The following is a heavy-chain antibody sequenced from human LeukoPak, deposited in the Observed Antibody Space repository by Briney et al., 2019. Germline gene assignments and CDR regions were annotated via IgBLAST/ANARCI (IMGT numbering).Heavy chain of an antibody. Sequence: SGGSLRLSCAASGFTFSSYGMHWVRQAPGKGLEWVSYISSSGSTIYYADSVKGRFTFSRDNSKNTLYLQMNSLRAEDTAVYYCAKDQMGSSGWSNFGYWGQGTLVTVSS. CDR1: GFTFSSYG. D-gene: IGHD6-19*01. CDR3: AKDQMGSSGWSNFGY. J-gene: IGHJ4*02. V-gene: IGHV3-48*04. CDR2: ISSSGSTI.